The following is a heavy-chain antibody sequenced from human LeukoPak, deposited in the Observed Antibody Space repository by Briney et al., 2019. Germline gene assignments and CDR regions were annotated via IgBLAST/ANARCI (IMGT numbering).Heavy chain of an antibody. CDR1: GITFNTYE. CDR3: ARGFRDTAMFLDY. D-gene: IGHD5-18*01. Sequence: GGSLRLSCVASGITFNTYEMNWVRQAPGKGLEWISCISSSGSPIYYSDSVKGRFTISRDNARDSLYLQMNSLRAEDTAAYYCARGFRDTAMFLDYWGQGTLVTVSS. J-gene: IGHJ4*02. V-gene: IGHV3-48*03. CDR2: ISSSGSPI.